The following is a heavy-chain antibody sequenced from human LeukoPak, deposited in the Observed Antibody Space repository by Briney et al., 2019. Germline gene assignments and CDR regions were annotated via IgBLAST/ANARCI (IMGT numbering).Heavy chain of an antibody. D-gene: IGHD1-26*01. CDR1: GYPFSGYY. CDR2: INPNSGGT. Sequence: ASVKVSCKASGYPFSGYYMHWVRQAPGQGLEWMGWINPNSGGTKYAQKFQGRVTMARDTSISTAYMELSRLRSDDTAVYYCARERIVGVNLEFQHWGQGTLVTVSS. CDR3: ARERIVGVNLEFQH. V-gene: IGHV1-2*02. J-gene: IGHJ1*01.